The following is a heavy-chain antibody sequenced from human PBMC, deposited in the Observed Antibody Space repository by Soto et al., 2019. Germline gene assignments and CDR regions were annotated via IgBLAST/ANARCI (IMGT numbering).Heavy chain of an antibody. Sequence: GGSPRLSCAASEFTFSRYSMSWVRQAPGKGLEWVSAISGSGGSTYYADSVKGRFTISRDNSKNTLYLQMNSLRAEDTAVYYCAIDVATPSSCYMDVWGKATTLTVSS. CDR2: ISGSGGST. CDR1: EFTFSRYS. CDR3: AIDVATPSSCYMDV. V-gene: IGHV3-23*01. J-gene: IGHJ6*04. D-gene: IGHD2-15*01.